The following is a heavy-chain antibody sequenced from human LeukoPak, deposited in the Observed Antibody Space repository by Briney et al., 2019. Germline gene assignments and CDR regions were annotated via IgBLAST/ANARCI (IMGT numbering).Heavy chain of an antibody. D-gene: IGHD3-3*01. J-gene: IGHJ4*02. CDR3: TREERTTTGVVIKSFDS. CDR2: IRIKANNYAT. Sequence: GGSLRLSWAASGXTFSGSAVHWVRQASGKGLEWVGRIRIKANNYATAYAASVTGRFTISRDDSKNTAYLQMNSLKTEDTAVYYCTREERTTTGVVIKSFDSWGQGTLVTVSS. V-gene: IGHV3-73*01. CDR1: GXTFSGSA.